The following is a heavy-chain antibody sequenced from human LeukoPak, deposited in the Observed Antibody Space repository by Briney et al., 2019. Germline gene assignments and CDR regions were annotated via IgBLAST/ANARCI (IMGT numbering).Heavy chain of an antibody. Sequence: SETLSLTCTVSGASISSDYWSWIRQHPGKGLEWIGYIYYSGSTNYNPSLKSRATISVNTSKKQFSLKLSSVTAADTAVYYCARNIAAVNWFDPWGQGTLVTVSS. CDR3: ARNIAAVNWFDP. CDR1: GASISSDY. D-gene: IGHD6-13*01. J-gene: IGHJ5*02. CDR2: IYYSGST. V-gene: IGHV4-59*08.